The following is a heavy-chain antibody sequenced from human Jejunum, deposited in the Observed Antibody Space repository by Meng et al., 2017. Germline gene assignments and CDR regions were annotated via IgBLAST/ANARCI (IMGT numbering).Heavy chain of an antibody. CDR2: VYYLGTT. CDR3: ARDRMGRGPIDS. D-gene: IGHD3-10*01. CDR1: GGSISSYY. Sequence: SETLSLTCTVAGGSISSYYWSWIRQSPGKGLEWIGYVYYLGTTNYNPSLKSRVTISVDTSTNQFFLNLRSMTAADTAIYYCARDRMGRGPIDSWGRGTLVTVSS. V-gene: IGHV4-59*01. J-gene: IGHJ4*02.